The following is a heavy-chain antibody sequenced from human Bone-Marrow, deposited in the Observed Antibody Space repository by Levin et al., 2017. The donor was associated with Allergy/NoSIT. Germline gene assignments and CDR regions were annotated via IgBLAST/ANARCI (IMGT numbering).Heavy chain of an antibody. CDR3: ARQENYGALDY. D-gene: IGHD4/OR15-4a*01. V-gene: IGHV3-23*01. Sequence: PGGSLRLSCAASEFKFKLYSMSWVRQAPGRGLEWVSGISTTGGATYYADSVRGRFTVSRDNSGDTLYLELNSLTVEDTAIYYCARQENYGALDYWGQGTLVTVSS. J-gene: IGHJ4*02. CDR2: ISTTGGAT. CDR1: EFKFKLYS.